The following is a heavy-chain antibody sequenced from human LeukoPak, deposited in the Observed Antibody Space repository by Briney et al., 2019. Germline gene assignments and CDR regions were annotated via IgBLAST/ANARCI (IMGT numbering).Heavy chain of an antibody. V-gene: IGHV3-66*01. CDR3: ARRFYAMDV. J-gene: IGHJ6*02. CDR2: IYSGGST. Sequence: PGGSLRLSCAASGFTVSSSYMSWVRQAPGKGLEWVSVIYSGGSTYYADSVKGRFTISRDDFKNTLSLQMNSLRAEDTAVYYCARRFYAMDVWAQGTTVTVSS. CDR1: GFTVSSSY.